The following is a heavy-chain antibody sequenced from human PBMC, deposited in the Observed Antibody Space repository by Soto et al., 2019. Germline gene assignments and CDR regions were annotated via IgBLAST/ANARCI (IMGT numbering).Heavy chain of an antibody. Sequence: ASVKVSCKASGYTFTSYGISWVRQAPGQGLEWMGWISAYNGNTNYAQKLQGRVTMTTDTSTSTAYMELSSLRSEDTAVYYCARDGGAVAGDFPRGYMDVWGKGTTVTVSS. D-gene: IGHD6-19*01. CDR1: GYTFTSYG. CDR3: ARDGGAVAGDFPRGYMDV. CDR2: ISAYNGNT. V-gene: IGHV1-18*01. J-gene: IGHJ6*03.